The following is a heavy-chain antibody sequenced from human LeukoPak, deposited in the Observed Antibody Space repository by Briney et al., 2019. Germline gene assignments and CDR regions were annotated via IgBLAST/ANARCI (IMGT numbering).Heavy chain of an antibody. D-gene: IGHD2-15*01. Sequence: GASVKVSCKASGYTFIRHWMHWVRLAPGQGLEWMGWMNPNSGNTGYAQKFQGRVTITRNTSISTAYMELSSPRSEDTAVYYCARGTPISSSFDYWGQGTLVTVSS. CDR1: GYTFIRHW. CDR2: MNPNSGNT. V-gene: IGHV1-8*03. CDR3: ARGTPISSSFDY. J-gene: IGHJ4*02.